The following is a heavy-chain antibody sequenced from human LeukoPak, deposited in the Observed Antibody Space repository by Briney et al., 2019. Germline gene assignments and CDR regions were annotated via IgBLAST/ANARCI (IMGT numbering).Heavy chain of an antibody. D-gene: IGHD3-9*01. J-gene: IGHJ3*02. V-gene: IGHV3-30*02. Sequence: TGGSLRLSCAASGFTFSNYAMHWVRQAPGKGLEWVAFIRYDGSNKYYADSVKGRFTISRDNSKNTLYLQMNSLRAEDTAVYYCAKGPYYDILAGSYDAFDIWGQGTMVTVSS. CDR3: AKGPYYDILAGSYDAFDI. CDR2: IRYDGSNK. CDR1: GFTFSNYA.